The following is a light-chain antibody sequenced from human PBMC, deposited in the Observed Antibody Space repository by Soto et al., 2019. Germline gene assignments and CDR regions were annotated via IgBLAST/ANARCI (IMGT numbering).Light chain of an antibody. Sequence: DIQMTQSPSSLSASVGDRVTITCRASQSISSYLNWYHQKPGKAPKPLIYAASNLQSGVPSRFSGSGSGTEFTLPISSLHPDDLATYYCQQSYSSSITFGQGTRLEIK. J-gene: IGKJ5*01. CDR2: AAS. CDR1: QSISSY. CDR3: QQSYSSSIT. V-gene: IGKV1-39*01.